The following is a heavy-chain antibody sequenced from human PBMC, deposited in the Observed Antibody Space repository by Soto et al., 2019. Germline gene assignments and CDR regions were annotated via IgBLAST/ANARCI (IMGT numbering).Heavy chain of an antibody. CDR1: GFTFSRYG. D-gene: IGHD6-19*01. V-gene: IGHV3-30*18. J-gene: IGHJ6*02. Sequence: QVQMVESGGGVVQPGRSLRLSCVVSGFTFSRYGMYWVRQAPGKGLEWVAVISYDGSKKYYGDSVKGRFTISRDNSKNTLYLQMNSLRAEDTAVYYCAKEMSQGWYCDGMHVWGQGTTVTVSS. CDR2: ISYDGSKK. CDR3: AKEMSQGWYCDGMHV.